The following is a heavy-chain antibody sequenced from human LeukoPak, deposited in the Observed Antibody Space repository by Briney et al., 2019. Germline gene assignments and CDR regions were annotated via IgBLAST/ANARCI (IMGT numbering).Heavy chain of an antibody. CDR1: GFTFEDYA. V-gene: IGHV3-7*01. J-gene: IGHJ4*01. CDR3: ARDGTAAGLYFDL. D-gene: IGHD6-13*01. CDR2: IRQDGGEK. Sequence: PGGSLRLSCAASGFTFEDYAMHWVRQAPGKGLEWVASIRQDGGEKSYVDSVKGRFTISRDNTKNSLYLQMSSLRAEDTAVYYCARDGTAAGLYFDLWGQGTLVTVSS.